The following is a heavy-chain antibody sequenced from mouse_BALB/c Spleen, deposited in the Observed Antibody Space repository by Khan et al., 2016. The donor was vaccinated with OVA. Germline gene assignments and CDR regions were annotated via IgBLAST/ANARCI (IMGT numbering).Heavy chain of an antibody. CDR2: IDPANGNT. V-gene: IGHV14-3*02. J-gene: IGHJ2*01. Sequence: VQLQQPGAELVKPGASVKLSCTASGFNIKDTYMHWVKQRPEQGLEWIGRIDPANGNTKYAPQFQGKATITADTSSNTAYLQLSSLTSEGTAVYYCATYFFGSSRYFDYWGQGTTLTVAS. CDR1: GFNIKDTY. D-gene: IGHD1-1*01. CDR3: ATYFFGSSRYFDY.